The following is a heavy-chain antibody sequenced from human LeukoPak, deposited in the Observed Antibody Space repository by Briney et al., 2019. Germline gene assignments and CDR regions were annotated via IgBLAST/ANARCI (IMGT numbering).Heavy chain of an antibody. CDR3: ARAHGGGVVAEFYYMDV. CDR2: INHSGST. CDR1: GGSFSGYY. Sequence: SETLSLTCAVYGGSFSGYYWSWIRQPPGKGLEWIGEINHSGSTNYNPFLKSRVTISVDTSKNQFSLKLSSVTAADTAVYYCARAHGGGVVAEFYYMDVWGKGTTVTVSS. V-gene: IGHV4-34*01. J-gene: IGHJ6*03. D-gene: IGHD3-16*01.